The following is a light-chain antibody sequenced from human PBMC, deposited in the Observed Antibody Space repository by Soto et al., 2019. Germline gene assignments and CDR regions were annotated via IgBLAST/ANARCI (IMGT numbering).Light chain of an antibody. CDR1: SSDVGGYNY. Sequence: SALTQPRSVSGSPGQSVTISCTGTSSDVGGYNYVSWYQQHPGKAPKLMIYDVSKRPSGVPDRFSGSKSGTSASLAITGLQAEDEADYYCQSYDSSLTGWVFGTGTKVTVL. CDR3: QSYDSSLTGWV. V-gene: IGLV2-11*01. CDR2: DVS. J-gene: IGLJ1*01.